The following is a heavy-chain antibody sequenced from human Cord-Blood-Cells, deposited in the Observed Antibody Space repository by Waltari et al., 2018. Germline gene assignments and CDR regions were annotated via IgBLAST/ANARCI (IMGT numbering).Heavy chain of an antibody. CDR2: MNPNSGNT. V-gene: IGHV1-8*03. CDR3: ARGFYYYDSSGDAFDI. Sequence: QVQLVQSGAEVKKPGASVKVSCKASGYTFTSYDTNWVRKATGQGLEWMGWMNPNSGNTGYAQKFQGRVTITRNTSISTAYMELSSLRSEDTAVYYCARGFYYYDSSGDAFDIWGQGTMVTVSS. J-gene: IGHJ3*02. D-gene: IGHD3-22*01. CDR1: GYTFTSYD.